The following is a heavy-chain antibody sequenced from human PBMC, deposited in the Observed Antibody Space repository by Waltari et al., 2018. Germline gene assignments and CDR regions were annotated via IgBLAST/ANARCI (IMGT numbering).Heavy chain of an antibody. CDR3: ARMVRGYCSSTSCHTDH. CDR1: GGSISSSSYY. J-gene: IGHJ4*02. CDR2: IYYRGST. D-gene: IGHD2-2*01. V-gene: IGHV4-39*07. Sequence: QLQLQESGPGLGKPSETLSLTCTVSGGSISSSSYYWGWVRQPPGKGLEWIGSIYYRGSTYYNPSLKSQATISVDTSKNQFSLRVSSVTAADTAVFYCARMVRGYCSSTSCHTDHWGQGTLVTVSS.